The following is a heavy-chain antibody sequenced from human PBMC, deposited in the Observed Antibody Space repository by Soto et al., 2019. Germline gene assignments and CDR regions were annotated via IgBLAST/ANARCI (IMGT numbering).Heavy chain of an antibody. J-gene: IGHJ4*02. Sequence: QVQLVQSGTEVKKPGASVKFSCQASGYSISAYYIHWVRQAPGQGLEWMGWIDPKNGGTVSAQKFQGRLTMTRDTSISTVYMALSGLTSDDTALYYCGRDDYGIFPYWGQGSLVTVSS. CDR1: GYSISAYY. CDR2: IDPKNGGT. V-gene: IGHV1-2*02. CDR3: GRDDYGIFPY. D-gene: IGHD3-10*01.